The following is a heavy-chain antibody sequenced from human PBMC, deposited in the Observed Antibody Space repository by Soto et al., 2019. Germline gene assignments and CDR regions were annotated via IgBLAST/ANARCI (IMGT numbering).Heavy chain of an antibody. CDR1: GYSFTSYW. CDR2: IYPGDSDT. D-gene: IGHD3-22*01. V-gene: IGHV5-51*01. CDR3: ARQSEDTYYYDSSGYNQFDP. J-gene: IGHJ5*02. Sequence: ASVKVSCKGSGYSFTSYWIGWVRQMPGKGLEWMGIIYPGDSDTRYSPSFQGQVTISADKSISTAYLQWSSLKASDTAMYYCARQSEDTYYYDSSGYNQFDPWGQGTLVTVSS.